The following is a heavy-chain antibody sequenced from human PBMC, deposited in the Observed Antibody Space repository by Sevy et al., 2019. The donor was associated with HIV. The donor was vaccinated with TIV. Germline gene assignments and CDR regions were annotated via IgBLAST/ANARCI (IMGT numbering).Heavy chain of an antibody. CDR3: ARCMSVPSGPFDS. CDR2: IWSDGTYK. Sequence: GGSLRLSCVASQFTFSNYAMHWVHQAPGKGLEWVAVIWSDGTYKYYADSVKGRFTVSRDNSKDTLYLQMNSLRAEDTAVYYCARCMSVPSGPFDSWGQGTLVTVSS. D-gene: IGHD2-2*01. J-gene: IGHJ5*01. V-gene: IGHV3-33*08. CDR1: QFTFSNYA.